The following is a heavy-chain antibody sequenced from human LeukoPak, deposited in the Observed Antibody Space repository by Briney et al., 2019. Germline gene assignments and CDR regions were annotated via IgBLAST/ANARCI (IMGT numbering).Heavy chain of an antibody. J-gene: IGHJ4*02. CDR2: IIPIFGTA. D-gene: IGHD1-1*01. Sequence: SVKVSCKASGGTFSSYAISWVRQAPGQGLEWMGGIIPIFGTANYAQKFQGRVTITADESTSTAYMELSSLRSEDTAVYYCARGNLYNWNDGRFDYWGQGTLVTVSS. V-gene: IGHV1-69*13. CDR1: GGTFSSYA. CDR3: ARGNLYNWNDGRFDY.